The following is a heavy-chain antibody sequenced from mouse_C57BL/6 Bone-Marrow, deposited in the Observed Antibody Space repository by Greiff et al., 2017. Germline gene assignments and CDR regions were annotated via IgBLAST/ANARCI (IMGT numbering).Heavy chain of an antibody. D-gene: IGHD3-2*02. V-gene: IGHV5-6*01. J-gene: IGHJ2*01. CDR3: ARQPRQLRLPLDY. CDR1: GFTFSSYG. CDR2: ISSGGSYT. Sequence: EVMLVESGGDLVKPGGSLKLSCAASGFTFSSYGMSWVRQTPDKRLEWVATISSGGSYTYYPDSVKGRFTISRDNAKNTLYLQMSSLKSEDTAMYYCARQPRQLRLPLDYWGQGTTLTVSS.